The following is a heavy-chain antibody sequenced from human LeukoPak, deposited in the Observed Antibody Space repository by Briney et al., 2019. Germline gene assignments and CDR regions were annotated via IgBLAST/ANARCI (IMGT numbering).Heavy chain of an antibody. Sequence: GGSLRLSCAASGFTFSSYAMSWVRQAPGKGLEWVSAISGSGHATYYADSVKGRFSISRDNSKNTLSLQMNSLRAEDTAVYYCAKGRGRYFDWLDYWGQGTLVTVSS. D-gene: IGHD3-9*01. CDR3: AKGRGRYFDWLDY. J-gene: IGHJ4*02. V-gene: IGHV3-23*01. CDR1: GFTFSSYA. CDR2: ISGSGHAT.